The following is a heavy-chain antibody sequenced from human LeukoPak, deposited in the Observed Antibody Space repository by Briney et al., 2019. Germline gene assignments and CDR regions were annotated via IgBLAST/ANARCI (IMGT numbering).Heavy chain of an antibody. V-gene: IGHV3-23*01. D-gene: IGHD3-10*01. CDR3: AKDRGNTMVRGITAFDY. Sequence: SCKASGGTFISYAMSWVRQAPGKGLEWVSGISGSGGTTYYADSVKGRFTISRDNSKNTLYLQMNSLRAEDTAVYYCAKDRGNTMVRGITAFDYWGQGTLVTVSS. J-gene: IGHJ4*02. CDR1: GGTFISYA. CDR2: ISGSGGTT.